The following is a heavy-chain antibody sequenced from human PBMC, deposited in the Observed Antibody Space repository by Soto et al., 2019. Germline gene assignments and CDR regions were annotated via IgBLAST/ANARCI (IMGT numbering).Heavy chain of an antibody. CDR3: ARDYSGWHYGDAFDI. Sequence: ASVKVSCKVSGYTLTELSMHWVRQAPGKGLEWMGGFDPEDGETIYAQKFQGRVTMTENTSTDTAYMELSSLRSEDTAVYYCARDYSGWHYGDAFDIWGQGTMVTVSS. CDR2: FDPEDGET. D-gene: IGHD6-19*01. J-gene: IGHJ3*02. V-gene: IGHV1-24*01. CDR1: GYTLTELS.